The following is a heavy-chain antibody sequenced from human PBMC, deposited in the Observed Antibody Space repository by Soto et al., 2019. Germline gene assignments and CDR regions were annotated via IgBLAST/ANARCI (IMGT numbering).Heavy chain of an antibody. Sequence: GGSLRLSCAVSGFSFRTYGFRWVRQPPGKGLEWVAVISPKGLSDSVEGRFTISRDNSKDTLYLQMNNLRAEDTAVYYCARDDAFGNENAFDLWGQGTMVTVSS. CDR3: ARDDAFGNENAFDL. J-gene: IGHJ3*01. D-gene: IGHD1-1*01. CDR1: GFSFRTYG. V-gene: IGHV3-NL1*01. CDR2: ISPK.